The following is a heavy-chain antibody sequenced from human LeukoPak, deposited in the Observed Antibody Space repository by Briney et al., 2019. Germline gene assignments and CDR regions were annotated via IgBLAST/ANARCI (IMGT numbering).Heavy chain of an antibody. CDR2: ISGSGGST. CDR1: GFTFSSYA. D-gene: IGHD2-2*01. Sequence: GGSLRLSCAASGFTFSSYAMSWVRQAPGKGLESVSAISGSGGSTYYADSVKGRFTISRDNSKNTLYLQMNSLRAEDTAVYYCAKGALRRSTSCYYFDYWGQGTLVTVSS. V-gene: IGHV3-23*01. CDR3: AKGALRRSTSCYYFDY. J-gene: IGHJ4*02.